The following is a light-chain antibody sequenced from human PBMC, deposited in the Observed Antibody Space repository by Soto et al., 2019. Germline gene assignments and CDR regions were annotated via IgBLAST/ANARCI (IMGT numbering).Light chain of an antibody. CDR2: GAS. CDR3: QQRGSWPAT. Sequence: EIVMTQSPATLSVSPGERVALSCRASQSVSSNLAWYQQKPGQAPRLLIYGASTRATGIPARFSGSGSGTEFTLTISSLEAEDSAVYYCQQRGSWPATFGPGTKVDIK. V-gene: IGKV3-15*01. CDR1: QSVSSN. J-gene: IGKJ3*01.